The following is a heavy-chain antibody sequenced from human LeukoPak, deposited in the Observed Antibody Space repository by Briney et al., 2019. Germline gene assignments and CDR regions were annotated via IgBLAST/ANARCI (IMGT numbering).Heavy chain of an antibody. CDR3: ARCIVVVPAATKAFDY. Sequence: ASVKVSCKASGYTFTSYGISWVRQAPGQGLEWTGWISAYNGNTNYAQKLQGRVTMTTDTSTSTAYMELRSLRSDDTAVYYCARCIVVVPAATKAFDYWGQGTLVTVSS. J-gene: IGHJ4*02. V-gene: IGHV1-18*01. CDR1: GYTFTSYG. D-gene: IGHD2-2*01. CDR2: ISAYNGNT.